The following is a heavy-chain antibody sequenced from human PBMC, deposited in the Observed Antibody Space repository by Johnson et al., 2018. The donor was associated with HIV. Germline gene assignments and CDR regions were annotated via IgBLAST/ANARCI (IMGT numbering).Heavy chain of an antibody. CDR2: ISYDGSNK. D-gene: IGHD3-22*01. V-gene: IGHV3-30-3*02. J-gene: IGHJ3*02. CDR1: GFTFSSYA. CDR3: AKLFLTTDAVDI. Sequence: QVQLVESGGGVVQPGRSLRLSCAASGFTFSSYAMHWVRQAPGKGLEWVAVISYDGSNKYYADSVKGRFTISRDNSKNKLYLQMNTLRAEDTAVYYCAKLFLTTDAVDIWGQGTMVTVSS.